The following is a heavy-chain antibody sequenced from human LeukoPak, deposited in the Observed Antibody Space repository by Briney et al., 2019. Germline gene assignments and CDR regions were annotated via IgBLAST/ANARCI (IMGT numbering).Heavy chain of an antibody. V-gene: IGHV4-30-4*07. CDR1: GGSISSGDYS. J-gene: IGHJ4*02. CDR2: IYYTDT. D-gene: IGHD5-12*01. Sequence: PSETLSLTCAVSGGSISSGDYSWSWIRQPPGKGLEWIGYIYYTDTYYNPSLKSRVTISLDTSKNQFSLKLSSVTAADTAVYYWASHSGGYAYWGQGTLVTVSS. CDR3: ASHSGGYAY.